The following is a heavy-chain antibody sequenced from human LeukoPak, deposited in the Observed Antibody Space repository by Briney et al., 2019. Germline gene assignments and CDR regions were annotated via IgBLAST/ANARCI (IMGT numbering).Heavy chain of an antibody. CDR3: ARVGYCSGDSCYNDY. Sequence: ASVKVSCKASGYTFTSYYMHWVRQAPGQGLEWMGIINPSGGSTSYAQKSQGRVTMTRDTSTSTVYMELSSLRSEDTAVYYCARVGYCSGDSCYNDYWGQGTLVTVSS. CDR1: GYTFTSYY. J-gene: IGHJ4*02. V-gene: IGHV1-46*01. D-gene: IGHD2-15*01. CDR2: INPSGGST.